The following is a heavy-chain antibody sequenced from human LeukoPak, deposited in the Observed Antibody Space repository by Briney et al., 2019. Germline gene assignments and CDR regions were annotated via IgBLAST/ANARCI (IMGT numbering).Heavy chain of an antibody. D-gene: IGHD5-18*01. CDR1: GFRLTTYG. J-gene: IGHJ4*02. Sequence: GGSLRLSCEVSGFRLTTYGTHWVRQAPGKGLEWVAYIPFDGSDEYYVDSVKGRFSISRDNSKNTLFLQMDSLRPEDTAVYYCAKGLAGYTYGPYYFDFWGQGTLVTVSS. CDR2: IPFDGSDE. CDR3: AKGLAGYTYGPYYFDF. V-gene: IGHV3-30*02.